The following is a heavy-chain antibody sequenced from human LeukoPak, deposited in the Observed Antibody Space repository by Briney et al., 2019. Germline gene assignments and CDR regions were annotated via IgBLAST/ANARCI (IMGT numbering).Heavy chain of an antibody. D-gene: IGHD4-23*01. CDR2: ISSSSSYI. CDR3: ARDDYGGNGKVY. J-gene: IGHJ4*02. Sequence: GGSLRLSCAASGFIFSSYSMTWVRQAPGKGLEWVSSISSSSSYIYYADSVKGRFTISRDNAKNSLYLQMNSLRAEDTAVYYCARDDYGGNGKVYWGQGTLVTVSS. V-gene: IGHV3-21*01. CDR1: GFIFSSYS.